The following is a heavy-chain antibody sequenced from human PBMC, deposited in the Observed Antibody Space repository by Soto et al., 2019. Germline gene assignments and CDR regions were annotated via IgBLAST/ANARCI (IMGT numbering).Heavy chain of an antibody. CDR2: VFYTGFT. CDR3: ASSHKGYNWNYFDH. Sequence: SETLSLTCAVSGGSISGSYYYWGWLRQSPGRGPEWIGSVFYTGFTSYNPSLESRVSVSVDTSKNQFSLKVRAVTAADTAVYYCASSHKGYNWNYFDHWGQGALVTVSS. V-gene: IGHV4-39*01. J-gene: IGHJ4*02. CDR1: GGSISGSYYY. D-gene: IGHD1-20*01.